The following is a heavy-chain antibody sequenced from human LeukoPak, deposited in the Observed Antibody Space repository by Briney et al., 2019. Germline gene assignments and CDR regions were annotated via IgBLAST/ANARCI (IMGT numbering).Heavy chain of an antibody. Sequence: SETLSLTCTVSGGSINSTRYYWGWIRQPPGKGLEWIGSIYYSGDTHYNPSLRSRVTISVDASKNQFSLRMHSMNAADTSFYYCATGSMTTRYYYYFHMDVWGPGTTVTVSS. CDR3: ATGSMTTRYYYYFHMDV. CDR1: GGSINSTRYY. V-gene: IGHV4-39*01. CDR2: IYYSGDT. D-gene: IGHD4-11*01. J-gene: IGHJ6*03.